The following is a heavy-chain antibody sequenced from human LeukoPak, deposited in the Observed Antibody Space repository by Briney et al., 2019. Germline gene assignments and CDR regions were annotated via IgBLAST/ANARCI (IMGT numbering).Heavy chain of an antibody. D-gene: IGHD6-13*01. CDR1: GYTFSNYV. V-gene: IGHV1-24*01. J-gene: IGHJ4*02. CDR2: FDPEDGET. CDR3: ASRSWYDYFDY. Sequence: ASVKVSCKASGYTFSNYVMNWVRQAPGQGLEWMGGFDPEDGETIYAQKFQGRVTMTEDTSTDTAYMELSSLRSEDTAVYYCASRSWYDYFDYWGQGTLVTVSS.